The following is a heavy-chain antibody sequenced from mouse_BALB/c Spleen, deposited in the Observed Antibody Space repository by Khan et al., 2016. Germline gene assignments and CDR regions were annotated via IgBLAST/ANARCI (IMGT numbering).Heavy chain of an antibody. CDR2: IDTNTGEP. J-gene: IGHJ3*01. CDR1: VYSFTNYG. CDR3: ARWGYDYAWFAY. Sequence: QIQLVQSGPELKKPGETVKISCKASVYSFTNYGMNWVKQAPGKGLKWMGWIDTNTGEPTYAEEFKGRFAFSLETSAITAYLQINNLKNDDTATYFCARWGYDYAWFAYWGQGTLVTVSA. V-gene: IGHV9-3*02. D-gene: IGHD2-4*01.